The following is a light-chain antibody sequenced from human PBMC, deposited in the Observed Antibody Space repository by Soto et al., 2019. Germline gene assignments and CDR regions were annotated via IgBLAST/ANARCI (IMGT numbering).Light chain of an antibody. V-gene: IGKV3-15*01. Sequence: EIVMTQSPATLSVSRGERATLSCRANQAISSNLAWYQQKPGQAPRLLIYGASIRATGIPDRFSGSGSGTEFTLTISSLQSEDFAVYYCQHYNNWLGTFGGGTKVEIK. CDR3: QHYNNWLGT. CDR2: GAS. CDR1: QAISSN. J-gene: IGKJ4*01.